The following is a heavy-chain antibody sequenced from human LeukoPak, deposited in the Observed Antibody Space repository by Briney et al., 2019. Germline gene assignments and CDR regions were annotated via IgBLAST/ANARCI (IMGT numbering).Heavy chain of an antibody. CDR3: ARGGVGGNYGLDQIDY. CDR2: LNPNSGAT. Sequence: ASVKVSCKASGYSFTGYYIHWVRQAPVQGLELMGWLNPNSGATMYAQKFQGRVTMTRDTSISTVYMDVTRLRSDDTAIYFCARGGVGGNYGLDQIDYWGQGTLVTVSS. V-gene: IGHV1-2*02. D-gene: IGHD1-7*01. CDR1: GYSFTGYY. J-gene: IGHJ4*02.